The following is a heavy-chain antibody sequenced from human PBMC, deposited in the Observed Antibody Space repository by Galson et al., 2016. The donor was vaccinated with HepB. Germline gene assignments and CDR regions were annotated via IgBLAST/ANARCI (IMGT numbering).Heavy chain of an antibody. Sequence: CAISGDSVSSSSAAWNWIRQSPSRGLEWLGRTYYRSKWYNDYALSVKSRISIDPDTSKNQFSLQQNSVTPEDTAVYYCAASYFDSSGYAVGFDYWGQGTLVTVSS. J-gene: IGHJ4*02. CDR1: GDSVSSSSAA. D-gene: IGHD3-22*01. CDR3: AASYFDSSGYAVGFDY. V-gene: IGHV6-1*01. CDR2: TYYRSKWYN.